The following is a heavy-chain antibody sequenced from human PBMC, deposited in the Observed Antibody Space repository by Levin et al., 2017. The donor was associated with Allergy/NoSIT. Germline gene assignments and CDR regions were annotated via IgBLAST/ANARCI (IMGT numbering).Heavy chain of an antibody. CDR3: ARDPPRYDFWSGYYYYGMDV. CDR2: IKQDGSEK. J-gene: IGHJ6*02. D-gene: IGHD3-3*01. Sequence: GGSLRLSCAASGFTFSSYWMSWVRQAPGKGLEWVANIKQDGSEKYYVDSVKGRFTISRDNAKNSLYLQMNSLRAEDTAVYYCARDPPRYDFWSGYYYYGMDVWGQGTTVTVSS. CDR1: GFTFSSYW. V-gene: IGHV3-7*01.